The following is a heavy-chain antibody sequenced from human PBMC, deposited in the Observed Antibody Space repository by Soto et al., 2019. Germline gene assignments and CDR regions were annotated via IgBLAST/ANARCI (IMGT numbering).Heavy chain of an antibody. D-gene: IGHD1-7*01. V-gene: IGHV3-21*01. Sequence: EGSLRLSCAASGFTFSSYSMNWVRQAPGKGLEWVSSISSSSSYIYYADSVKGRFTISRDNAKNSLYLQMNSLRAEDTAVYYCARGGITGTTVWFDPWGQGTLVTVSS. J-gene: IGHJ5*02. CDR3: ARGGITGTTVWFDP. CDR1: GFTFSSYS. CDR2: ISSSSSYI.